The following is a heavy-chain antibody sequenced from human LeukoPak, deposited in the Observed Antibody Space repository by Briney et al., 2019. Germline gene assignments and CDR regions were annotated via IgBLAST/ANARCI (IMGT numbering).Heavy chain of an antibody. D-gene: IGHD5-18*01. V-gene: IGHV3-30-3*01. CDR1: GFTFSSYA. Sequence: PGRSLRLSCAASGFTFSSYAMHWVRQAPGKGLEWVAVISYDGSNKYYADSVKGRFTISRDNSKNTLYLQMNSLRAEDTAVYYCARALDSRYTAMFFGYGGQEPLVTVSS. CDR2: ISYDGSNK. J-gene: IGHJ4*02. CDR3: ARALDSRYTAMFFGY.